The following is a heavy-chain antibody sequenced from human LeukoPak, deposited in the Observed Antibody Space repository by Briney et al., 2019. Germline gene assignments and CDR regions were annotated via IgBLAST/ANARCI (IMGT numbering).Heavy chain of an antibody. D-gene: IGHD2-2*01. V-gene: IGHV3-23*01. CDR2: ISGSGGSA. CDR1: GFTFSSYG. J-gene: IGHJ4*02. CDR3: AKDRAYYSSTSCLDY. Sequence: SGGSLRLSCAASGFTFSSYGMSWVRQAPGKGLEWVSAISGSGGSAYYADSVKGRFTISRDNSKNTLYLQMNSLRAEDTAVYYCAKDRAYYSSTSCLDYWGQGTLVTVSS.